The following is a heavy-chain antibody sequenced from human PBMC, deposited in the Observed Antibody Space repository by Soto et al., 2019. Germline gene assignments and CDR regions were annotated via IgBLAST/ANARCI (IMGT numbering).Heavy chain of an antibody. V-gene: IGHV3-30-3*01. Sequence: QVQLVESGGGVVQPGRSLRLSCAASGFTFSSYAMHWVRQAPGKGLEWVAVISYDGSNKYYADSVKGRFTISRDNSKNTVYLQMNSLRIEATAVYYCTSPRGGKRDVDYWGQGTLVIVSS. CDR3: TSPRGGKRDVDY. CDR1: GFTFSSYA. D-gene: IGHD1-26*01. CDR2: ISYDGSNK. J-gene: IGHJ4*02.